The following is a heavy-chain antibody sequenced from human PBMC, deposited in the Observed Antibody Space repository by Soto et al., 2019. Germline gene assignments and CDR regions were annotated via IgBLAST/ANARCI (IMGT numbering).Heavy chain of an antibody. CDR1: GGSISSSSYY. CDR3: ARHTRIYLYYYDSSGYPYYFDY. Sequence: QLQLQESGPGLVKPSETLSLTCTVSGGSISSSSYYWGWIRQPPGKGLEWIGSIYYSGSTYYNPSLKSRVTISVDTSKNQFSLKLSSVTAADTAVYYCARHTRIYLYYYDSSGYPYYFDYWGQGTLVTVSS. D-gene: IGHD3-22*01. CDR2: IYYSGST. J-gene: IGHJ4*02. V-gene: IGHV4-39*01.